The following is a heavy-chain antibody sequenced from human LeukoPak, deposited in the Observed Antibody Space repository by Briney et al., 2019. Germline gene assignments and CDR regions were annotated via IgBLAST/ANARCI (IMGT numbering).Heavy chain of an antibody. D-gene: IGHD3-22*01. CDR3: ARSTKIYDSSAVYFDY. J-gene: IGHJ4*02. CDR2: IIPIFGTA. Sequence: SVKVSCKASGGTFSSYAISWVRQAPGQGLEWMGRIIPIFGTANYAQKFQGRVTITTDESTSTAYMELSGLRSEDTAVYYCARSTKIYDSSAVYFDYWGQGTLVTVSS. V-gene: IGHV1-69*05. CDR1: GGTFSSYA.